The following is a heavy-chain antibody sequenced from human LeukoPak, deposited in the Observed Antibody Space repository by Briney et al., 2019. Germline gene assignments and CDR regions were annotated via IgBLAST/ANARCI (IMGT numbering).Heavy chain of an antibody. CDR1: GGSISSSSYY. CDR2: IYYSGST. Sequence: SETLSLTCTASGGSISSSSYYWGWIRQPPGKGLEWIGSIYYSGSTYYNPSLKSRVTISVDTSKNQFSLKLSSVTAADTAVYYCARLGRGSVVVPAAISFDYWGQGTLVTVSS. D-gene: IGHD2-2*01. V-gene: IGHV4-39*01. J-gene: IGHJ4*02. CDR3: ARLGRGSVVVPAAISFDY.